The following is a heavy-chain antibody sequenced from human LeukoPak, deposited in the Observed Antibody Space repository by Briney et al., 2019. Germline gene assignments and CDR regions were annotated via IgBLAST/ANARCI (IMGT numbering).Heavy chain of an antibody. V-gene: IGHV1-18*01. D-gene: IGHD2-15*01. Sequence: ASVKDSYKDPGYTFTVYSTRGVRQAPGQGLEWMGWISAYNGNTKYVQKLQGRVTMTTDSSTSTAYMELRSLTSDDTAVYYCARWYGGGGSSYSYYYGMTVSSQGTTVTVSS. CDR1: GYTFTVYS. CDR3: ARWYGGGGSSYSYYYGMTV. J-gene: IGHJ6*02. CDR2: ISAYNGNT.